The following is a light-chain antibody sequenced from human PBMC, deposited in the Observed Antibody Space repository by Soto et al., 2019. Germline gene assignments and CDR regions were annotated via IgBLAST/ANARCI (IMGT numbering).Light chain of an antibody. CDR3: QHYNTYPWT. V-gene: IGKV1D-16*01. CDR1: QGISGW. Sequence: DIQMTQSPSSVSASVGDRLTITCRASQGISGWLAWYQQKPGKAPNLLIYDASTLRNGVPSRFSGSGSGTEFTLTISSLQPGDFATYYCQHYNTYPWTFGQGTKVDIK. CDR2: DAS. J-gene: IGKJ1*01.